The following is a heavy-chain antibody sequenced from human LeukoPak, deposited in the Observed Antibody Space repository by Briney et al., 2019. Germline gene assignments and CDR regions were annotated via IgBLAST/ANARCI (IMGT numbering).Heavy chain of an antibody. CDR3: ARVPLPYSGYDCGSDDYGDYVTY. V-gene: IGHV4-39*01. J-gene: IGHJ4*02. D-gene: IGHD4-17*01. Sequence: PSETLSLTCTVSGGSISSSSYYWGWIRQPPGTGLEWIGSIYYSGSTYYNPSLKSRVTISVGTSKNQFSLKLSSVTAADTAEYYCARVPLPYSGYDCGSDDYGDYVTYWGQGTLVTVSS. CDR1: GGSISSSSYY. CDR2: IYYSGST.